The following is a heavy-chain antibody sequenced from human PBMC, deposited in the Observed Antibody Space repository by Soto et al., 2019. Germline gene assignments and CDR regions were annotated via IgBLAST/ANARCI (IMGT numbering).Heavy chain of an antibody. CDR1: GGXFSSFY. D-gene: IGHD3-22*01. CDR2: VYYSGTI. Sequence: PSETLSLTCTVSGGXFSSFYWSWIRQPPGKGLEWIGYVYYSGTINNNPSLKGRVSISVDTSKNQFSLKLISVTAADTAVYYCATYDSGGKFDFWGQGTLVTVSS. J-gene: IGHJ4*02. CDR3: ATYDSGGKFDF. V-gene: IGHV4-59*01.